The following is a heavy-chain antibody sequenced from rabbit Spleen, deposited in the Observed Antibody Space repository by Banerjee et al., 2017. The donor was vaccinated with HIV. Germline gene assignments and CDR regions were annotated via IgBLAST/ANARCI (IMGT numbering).Heavy chain of an antibody. CDR2: IGTGSSGST. J-gene: IGHJ4*01. D-gene: IGHD1-1*01. V-gene: IGHV1S40*01. CDR3: ARDLYIASPTYNL. CDR1: GFSFSSGYD. Sequence: QSLEESGGGLVKPGASLTLTCKASGFSFSSGYDMCWVRQPPGKGLEWIACIGTGSSGSTYYASWAKGRFTITRSTSLNTVTLQLNSLTAADTATYFCARDLYIASPTYNLWGQGTLVTVS.